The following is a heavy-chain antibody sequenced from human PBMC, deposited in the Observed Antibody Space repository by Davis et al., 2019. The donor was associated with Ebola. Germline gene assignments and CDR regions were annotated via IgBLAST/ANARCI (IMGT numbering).Heavy chain of an antibody. CDR1: GFTFSSYA. CDR2: ISGSGGST. D-gene: IGHD2-15*01. V-gene: IGHV3-23*01. Sequence: GESLKISCAASGFTFSSYAMSWVRQAPGKGLEWVSAISGSGGSTYYADSVKGRFTISRDNSKNTLYLQMNSLRAEDTAVYYCARVDVGSYGMDVWGQGTTVTVSS. CDR3: ARVDVGSYGMDV. J-gene: IGHJ6*02.